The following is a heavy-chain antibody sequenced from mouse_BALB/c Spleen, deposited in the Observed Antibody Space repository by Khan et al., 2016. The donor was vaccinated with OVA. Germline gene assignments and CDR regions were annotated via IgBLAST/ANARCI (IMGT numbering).Heavy chain of an antibody. CDR2: INYSGST. V-gene: IGHV3-2*02. CDR3: ARDGSRYNYAMDY. J-gene: IGHJ4*01. D-gene: IGHD2-3*01. Sequence: EVQLQESGPGLVNPSQSLSLTCTVTGYSITSDYAWNWIRQFPGNKLEWMGYINYSGSTNYNPALKRRISITRDTSQNQFFLQLNSVTTEDTATYYCARDGSRYNYAMDYWGQGTSVTVSS. CDR1: GYSITSDYA.